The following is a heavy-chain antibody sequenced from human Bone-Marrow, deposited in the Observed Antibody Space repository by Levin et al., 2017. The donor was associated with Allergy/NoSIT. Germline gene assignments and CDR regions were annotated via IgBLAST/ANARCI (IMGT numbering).Heavy chain of an antibody. CDR2: IKSEAEGGIT. CDR3: ATDSGSSGREPHFDV. V-gene: IGHV3-15*01. CDR1: EFTFSNAW. Sequence: GESLKISCEVSEFTFSNAWMSWVHQAPGKGLEWVGRIKSEAEGGITDYAAPVKGRFTISRDDSKTTVYLQMNSLKTEDTAVYYCATDSGSSGREPHFDVWGQGTVVTVSS. J-gene: IGHJ3*01. D-gene: IGHD3-10*01.